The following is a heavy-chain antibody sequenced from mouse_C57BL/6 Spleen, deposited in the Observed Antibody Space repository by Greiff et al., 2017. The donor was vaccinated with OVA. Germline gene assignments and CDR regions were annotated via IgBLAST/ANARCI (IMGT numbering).Heavy chain of an antibody. Sequence: EVKLQESGGGLVQPKGSLKLSCAASGFSFNTYAMNWVRQAPGKGLEWVARIRSKSNNYATYYADSVKDRFTISRDDSESMLYLQMNNLKTEDTAMYYCVRQTGTGFAYWGQGTLVTVSA. D-gene: IGHD4-1*01. CDR1: GFSFNTYA. CDR2: IRSKSNNYAT. V-gene: IGHV10-1*01. J-gene: IGHJ3*01. CDR3: VRQTGTGFAY.